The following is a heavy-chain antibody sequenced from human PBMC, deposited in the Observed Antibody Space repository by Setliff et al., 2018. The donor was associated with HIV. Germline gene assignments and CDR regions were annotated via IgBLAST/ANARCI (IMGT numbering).Heavy chain of an antibody. CDR3: AREGGQGYSGSGSFYHRNFDL. V-gene: IGHV4-34*01. CDR1: GGSLSGYY. D-gene: IGHD3-10*01. Sequence: SATLSLTCAVYGGSLSGYYWSWVRQSLGRGLEWIGEINQSGNTNFNPSLKSLLIISVDTSKSQFSLKLTSVTAADTALYYCAREGGQGYSGSGSFYHRNFDLWGRGTLVTVS. CDR2: INQSGNT. J-gene: IGHJ2*01.